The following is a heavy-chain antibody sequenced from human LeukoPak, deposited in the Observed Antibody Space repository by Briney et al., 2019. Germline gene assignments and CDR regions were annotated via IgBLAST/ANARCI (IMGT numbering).Heavy chain of an antibody. D-gene: IGHD3-10*01. J-gene: IGHJ4*02. CDR2: INPRGSTI. V-gene: IGHV3-48*03. CDR1: GFTFSSYE. CDR3: AGGSGSYYVLDY. Sequence: GGSLRLSCAASGFTFSSYEMIWVRRAPGKGLEWISYINPRGSTIYYANSVRGRFTISRDNAKNSLYLQMNSLRAEDTAVYYCAGGSGSYYVLDYWGQGTLVTVSS.